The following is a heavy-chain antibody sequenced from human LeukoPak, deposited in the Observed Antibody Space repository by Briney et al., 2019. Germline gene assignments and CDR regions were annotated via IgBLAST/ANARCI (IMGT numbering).Heavy chain of an antibody. J-gene: IGHJ4*02. CDR2: ISWNSGSI. CDR1: GFTFDDYA. V-gene: IGHV3-9*01. Sequence: GRSLRLSCAASGFTFDDYAMHWVRQAPGKGLEWVSGISWNSGSIGYADSVKGRFTISRDNAKNSLYLQMNSLRAEDTALYYCAKVTDYGGNSDTFDYWGQGTLVTVSS. D-gene: IGHD4-23*01. CDR3: AKVTDYGGNSDTFDY.